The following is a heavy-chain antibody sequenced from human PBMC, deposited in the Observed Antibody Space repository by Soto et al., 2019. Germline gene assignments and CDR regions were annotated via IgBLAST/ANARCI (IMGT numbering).Heavy chain of an antibody. CDR2: ISGSGGST. CDR3: AKELDCGDYVGPFDY. D-gene: IGHD4-17*01. J-gene: IGHJ4*02. Sequence: VQLLESGGGLVQPGGSLRLSCAASGFTFSSYAMSWVRQAPGKGLEWVSAISGSGGSTYYADSVKGRFTISRDNSKNTRYLQMNSLSAEDTAVYYCAKELDCGDYVGPFDYWGQGPLVSVSS. CDR1: GFTFSSYA. V-gene: IGHV3-23*01.